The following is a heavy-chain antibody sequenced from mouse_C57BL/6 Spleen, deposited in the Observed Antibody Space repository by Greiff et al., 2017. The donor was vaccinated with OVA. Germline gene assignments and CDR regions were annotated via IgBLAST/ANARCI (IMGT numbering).Heavy chain of an antibody. Sequence: QVQLQQPGAELVMPGASVKLSCKASGYTFTSYWMHWVKQRPGQGLEWIGEIDPSDSYTNYNQKFKGKSTLTVDKSSSTAYMQLSSLTSEDSAVYYCAVDDGYYRWGQGTTLTVSS. J-gene: IGHJ2*01. CDR3: AVDDGYYR. CDR1: GYTFTSYW. D-gene: IGHD2-3*01. CDR2: IDPSDSYT. V-gene: IGHV1-69*01.